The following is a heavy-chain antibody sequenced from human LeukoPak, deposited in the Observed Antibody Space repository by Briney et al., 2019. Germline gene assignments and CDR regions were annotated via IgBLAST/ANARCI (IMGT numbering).Heavy chain of an antibody. V-gene: IGHV3-23*01. CDR2: ISGSGGST. Sequence: GGSLRLSCAASGFTFSSYGMSWVRQAPGKGLEWVSAISGSGGSTYYADSVKGRFTISRDNAKNSLYLQMNSLRAEDTAVYYCARVRPIGSDSSGYYYVEGDFDYWGQGTLVTVSS. CDR3: ARVRPIGSDSSGYYYVEGDFDY. D-gene: IGHD3-22*01. CDR1: GFTFSSYG. J-gene: IGHJ4*02.